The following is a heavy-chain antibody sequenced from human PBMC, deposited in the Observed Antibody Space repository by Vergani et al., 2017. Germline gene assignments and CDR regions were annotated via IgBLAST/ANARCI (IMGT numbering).Heavy chain of an antibody. Sequence: QVQLQESGPGLVKPSQTLSLPCTVSGGPISSGDYYWSWLRLPPGKGLEWIGYIYYSGSTYYNPSLKSRVTSSVDTSENQFTLKLSSVTAADAAVYYCSYNYYGSGCQYYFDYWGQGTLVTVSS. CDR2: IYYSGST. J-gene: IGHJ4*02. CDR3: SYNYYGSGCQYYFDY. CDR1: GGPISSGDYY. V-gene: IGHV4-30-4*01. D-gene: IGHD3-10*01.